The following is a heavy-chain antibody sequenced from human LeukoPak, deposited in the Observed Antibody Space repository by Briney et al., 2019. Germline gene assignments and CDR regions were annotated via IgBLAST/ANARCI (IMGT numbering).Heavy chain of an antibody. CDR3: ATGGGQYYDY. V-gene: IGHV3-30*02. CDR1: GFTFRSHG. Sequence: GGSLRLSCAASGFTFRSHGMHWVRQAPGKGLEWVAVVHNDGSSKYYADSVKGRFTISRDNSKNTLYVQMDSLRVEDTAVYYCATGGGQYYDYWGQGTLVTVSS. D-gene: IGHD3-22*01. J-gene: IGHJ4*02. CDR2: VHNDGSSK.